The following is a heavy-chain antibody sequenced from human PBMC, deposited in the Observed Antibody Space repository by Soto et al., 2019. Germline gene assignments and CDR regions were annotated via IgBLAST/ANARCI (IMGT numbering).Heavy chain of an antibody. CDR1: GGSIRSYY. D-gene: IGHD2-2*03. CDR2: IYYSGVT. CDR3: AGHLGYCSSTSCYPWFDP. V-gene: IGHV4-59*08. J-gene: IGHJ5*02. Sequence: SETLSLTCTVSGGSIRSYYWSWIRQPPGKGLEWIGYIYYSGVTNYNPSLKSRVTISVDTSKSQFSLKLSSVTAADTAVYYCAGHLGYCSSTSCYPWFDPWGPGTLVTVSS.